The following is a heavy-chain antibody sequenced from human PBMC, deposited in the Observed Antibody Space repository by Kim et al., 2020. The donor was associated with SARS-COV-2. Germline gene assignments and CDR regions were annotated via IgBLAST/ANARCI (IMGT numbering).Heavy chain of an antibody. CDR2: IYPGDSDT. J-gene: IGHJ3*02. Sequence: GESLKISCKGSGYTFTSYWIGWGRQMPGKGLGWMGIIYPGDSDTRYSPAFQGQVTISADKSISTAYLQWSSLKASDTAMYYCAAGIVVVLDAFDIWGQGTMVTVSS. D-gene: IGHD3-22*01. CDR1: GYTFTSYW. V-gene: IGHV5-51*01. CDR3: AAGIVVVLDAFDI.